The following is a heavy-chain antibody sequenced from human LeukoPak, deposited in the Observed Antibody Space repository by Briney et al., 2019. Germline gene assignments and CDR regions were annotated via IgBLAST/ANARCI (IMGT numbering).Heavy chain of an antibody. V-gene: IGHV3-66*01. CDR2: VYSGGTT. CDR1: GFTVGNNQ. D-gene: IGHD6-19*01. Sequence: GGSLRLSCAASGFTVGNNQMTWVRQASGKGLEWVSLVYSGGTTRYADSVKGRFTISRDNSKNTVYLQMNSLRAEDTAVYYCATGSPGIAEAAGARNYWGQGTLVTVSS. J-gene: IGHJ4*02. CDR3: ATGSPGIAEAAGARNY.